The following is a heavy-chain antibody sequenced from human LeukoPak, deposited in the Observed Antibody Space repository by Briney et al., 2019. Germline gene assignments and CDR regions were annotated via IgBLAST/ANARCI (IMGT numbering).Heavy chain of an antibody. D-gene: IGHD5-18*01. CDR3: ARGGYNYGPVFDY. Sequence: GGSLRLSCAASGFTFNDYGMSWGRQAPGKGLEWVSGINWNGGSTGYADSLKGRFTISTDNAKNSLYLQMNSLRAEDTALYYCARGGYNYGPVFDYRGQGTLVTVSS. V-gene: IGHV3-20*04. J-gene: IGHJ4*02. CDR2: INWNGGST. CDR1: GFTFNDYG.